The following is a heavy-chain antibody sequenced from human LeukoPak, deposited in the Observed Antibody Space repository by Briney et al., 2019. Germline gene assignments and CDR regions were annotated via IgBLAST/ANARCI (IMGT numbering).Heavy chain of an antibody. CDR3: ARVYGSGSPASWFDP. V-gene: IGHV4-59*01. Sequence: PSETLSLTCTVSGGSISSYYWSWIRQPPGKGLEWIGYIYYSGSTNYNPSLKSRVTISVDTSKNQFSLKLSSVTAADTAVYYCARVYGSGSPASWFDPWGQGTLVTVSS. J-gene: IGHJ5*02. CDR1: GGSISSYY. CDR2: IYYSGST. D-gene: IGHD3-10*01.